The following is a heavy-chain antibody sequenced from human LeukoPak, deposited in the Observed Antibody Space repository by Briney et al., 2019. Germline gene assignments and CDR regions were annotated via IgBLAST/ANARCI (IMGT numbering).Heavy chain of an antibody. CDR3: ARASPYYDILTDYYYMDV. D-gene: IGHD3-9*01. CDR1: GASINNSSYY. V-gene: IGHV4-39*07. J-gene: IGHJ6*03. CDR2: IYYSGKT. Sequence: PSETLALTCTVSGASINNSSYYWGWIRQPPGKGLEWTGSIYYSGKTYYNPSLKSRVSISVDTSKNQFSLNLNSVTAADTAVYYCARASPYYDILTDYYYMDVWGKGTTVTISS.